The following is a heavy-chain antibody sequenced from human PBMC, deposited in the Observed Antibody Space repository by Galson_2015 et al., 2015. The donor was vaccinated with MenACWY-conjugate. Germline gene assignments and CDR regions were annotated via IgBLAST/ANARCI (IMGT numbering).Heavy chain of an antibody. J-gene: IGHJ4*02. D-gene: IGHD3-10*01. Sequence: SLRLSCAASGFSFNYAWMSWVRQAPGKGLEWVGRVKSKTDGGATDYAAPVKGRFTISRDDSKNKLYLQMNSLKSEDTAVYYCATDVPGIGAGEFDYWGQGTLVIVSS. V-gene: IGHV3-15*01. CDR3: ATDVPGIGAGEFDY. CDR1: GFSFNYAW. CDR2: VKSKTDGGAT.